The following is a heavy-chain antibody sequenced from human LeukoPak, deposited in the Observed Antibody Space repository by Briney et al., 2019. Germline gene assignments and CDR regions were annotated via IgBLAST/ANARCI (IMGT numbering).Heavy chain of an antibody. Sequence: PTETLSLTCTVSGGSISSYYWSWIRQPPGKGLEWIGYIYYSGSTNYNPSLKSRVTISVDTSKNQFSLKLSSVTAADTAVYYCAIAVAGNFDYWGQGTLVTVSS. CDR3: AIAVAGNFDY. D-gene: IGHD6-19*01. CDR1: GGSISSYY. J-gene: IGHJ4*02. V-gene: IGHV4-59*01. CDR2: IYYSGST.